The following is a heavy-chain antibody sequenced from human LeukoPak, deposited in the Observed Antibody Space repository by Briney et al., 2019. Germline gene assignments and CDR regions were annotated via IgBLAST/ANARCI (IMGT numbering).Heavy chain of an antibody. CDR1: GYTFTSYY. D-gene: IGHD2-2*02. CDR3: ANSDVVVPAAIFGGRIVGTNRDAFDI. V-gene: IGHV1-46*01. J-gene: IGHJ3*02. Sequence: ASVKVSCKASGYTFTSYYMHWVRQAPGQGLEWMGTINPSGGSIRYAQKFQGRVTMTGDMSTSTVYMELSSLRSEDTAVYYCANSDVVVPAAIFGGRIVGTNRDAFDIWGQGTMVTVSS. CDR2: INPSGGSI.